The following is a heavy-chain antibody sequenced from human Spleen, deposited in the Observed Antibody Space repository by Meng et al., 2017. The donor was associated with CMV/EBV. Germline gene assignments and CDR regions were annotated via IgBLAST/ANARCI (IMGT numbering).Heavy chain of an antibody. Sequence: ASFHVSSHSSCYPFPCFSFHCLLPAPLQRLLWLFWFPPPSRGTNYEQKFQGRVNMTRDTSISTAYMELSRLRSDDTAVYFCARGLTTMVRDPWGQGTLVTVSS. V-gene: IGHV1-2*02. CDR2: FPPPSRGT. J-gene: IGHJ5*02. CDR1: CYPFPCFS. D-gene: IGHD3-10*01. CDR3: ARGLTTMVRDP.